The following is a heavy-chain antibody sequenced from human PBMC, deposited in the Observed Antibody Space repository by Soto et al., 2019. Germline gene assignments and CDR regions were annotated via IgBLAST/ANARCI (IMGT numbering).Heavy chain of an antibody. CDR1: GGSISSGGYY. CDR3: ARDGYGDPNWFDP. D-gene: IGHD4-17*01. V-gene: IGHV4-31*03. Sequence: QVQLQESGPGLVKPSQTLSLTCTVSGGSISSGGYYWSWIRQHPGKGLEWIGYIYYSGSTYYNPSLTSRVTISVDTSKNQFSLKLSSVTAADTAVYYCARDGYGDPNWFDPWGQGTLVTVSS. J-gene: IGHJ5*02. CDR2: IYYSGST.